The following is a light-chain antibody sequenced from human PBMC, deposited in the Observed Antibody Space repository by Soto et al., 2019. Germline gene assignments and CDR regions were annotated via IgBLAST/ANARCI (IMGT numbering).Light chain of an antibody. V-gene: IGKV3-20*01. J-gene: IGKJ4*01. CDR2: DAS. Sequence: EIVLTQSPGTLSLSPGEGATLSCRASQNVTSSYLAWYQQKRGQAPRLLMYDASSRATGIPDRFSGSGSGTDFTLTISRLEPEDFAVYFCQQYASSPLTFGGGTKVEIK. CDR1: QNVTSSY. CDR3: QQYASSPLT.